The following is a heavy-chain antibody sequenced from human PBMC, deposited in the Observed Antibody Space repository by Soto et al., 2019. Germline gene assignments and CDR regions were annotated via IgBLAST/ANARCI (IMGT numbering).Heavy chain of an antibody. J-gene: IGHJ4*02. Sequence: PSETLSLTGTVSGASINSGCYYWNWVRLLPGRGLEWIGYIYFTGNTYYNPSLESRVTISLDTPQNQFSVDLNSVSAADTAVYYCVSGEAWGVLLAYSVQGALVTVSS. CDR3: VSGEAWGVLLAY. CDR2: IYFTGNT. V-gene: IGHV4-31*03. CDR1: GASINSGCYY. D-gene: IGHD3-16*01.